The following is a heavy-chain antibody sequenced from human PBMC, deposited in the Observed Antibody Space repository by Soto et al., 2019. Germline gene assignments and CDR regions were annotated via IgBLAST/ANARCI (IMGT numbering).Heavy chain of an antibody. V-gene: IGHV4-39*01. CDR2: IYYSGST. Sequence: QLQLQESGPGLVKPSETLSLTCTVSGGSISSSSYYWGWIRQPPGKGLEWIGSIYYSGSTYYNPSLKSRVTISVDTSKNQFSLKLSSVTAADTAGYYCARHVRCSSTSCYTLGWFDPWGQGTLVTVSS. CDR1: GGSISSSSYY. CDR3: ARHVRCSSTSCYTLGWFDP. D-gene: IGHD2-2*02. J-gene: IGHJ5*02.